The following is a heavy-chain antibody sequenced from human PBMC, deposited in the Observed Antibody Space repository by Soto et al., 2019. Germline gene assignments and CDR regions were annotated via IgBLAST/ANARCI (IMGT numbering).Heavy chain of an antibody. J-gene: IGHJ6*02. CDR2: IVVGSGNT. V-gene: IGHV1-58*01. Sequence: SVKVSCKASEFTFTSSTAQWVRQARGQRLEWIGWIVVGSGNTNYAQKFQERVTITRDMSTSTAYMELSSLRSEDTAVYYCAAADEGWKLALDVWGQGTTVTVSS. CDR3: AAADEGWKLALDV. CDR1: EFTFTSST. D-gene: IGHD3-3*02.